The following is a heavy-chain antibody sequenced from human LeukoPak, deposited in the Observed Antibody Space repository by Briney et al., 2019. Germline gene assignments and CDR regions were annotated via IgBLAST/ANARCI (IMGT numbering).Heavy chain of an antibody. V-gene: IGHV3-15*01. Sequence: GGSLRLSCAASGFTFSNAWMNWVRQAPGKGLEWVGRIKSNTDGGTTDYAAPGKGRFIMSRDDSTNTLYLQMNSLKTEDTAVYYCTTDSSGSGVWLDYWGQGTLVTVSS. D-gene: IGHD3-16*01. CDR1: GFTFSNAW. CDR3: TTDSSGSGVWLDY. CDR2: IKSNTDGGTT. J-gene: IGHJ4*02.